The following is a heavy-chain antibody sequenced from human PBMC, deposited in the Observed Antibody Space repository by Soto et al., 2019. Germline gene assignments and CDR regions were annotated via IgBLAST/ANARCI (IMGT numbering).Heavy chain of an antibody. V-gene: IGHV3-7*01. CDR1: GFTFSSYW. CDR2: IKQDGSEK. J-gene: IGHJ5*02. Sequence: GGSLRLSCAASGFTFSSYWMSWVRQAPGKGLEWVANIKQDGSEKYYVDSVKGRFTISRDNAKNSLYLQMNSLRAEDTAVYYCARALGRGWYNWFDPWGQGTLVTVSS. D-gene: IGHD6-19*01. CDR3: ARALGRGWYNWFDP.